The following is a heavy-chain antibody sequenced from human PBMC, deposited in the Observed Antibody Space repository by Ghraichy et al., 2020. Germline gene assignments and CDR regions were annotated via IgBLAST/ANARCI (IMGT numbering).Heavy chain of an antibody. CDR2: ISGSGGST. Sequence: GESLNISCAASGFTFSSYAMSWVRQAPGKGLDWVSAISGSGGSTYYAGSVKGRFTISRDNSQNTLYLQMNSLRAEATAVYYCAKDLNSEQLGGNYWGQGPLVTVSS. D-gene: IGHD6-13*01. V-gene: IGHV3-23*01. J-gene: IGHJ4*02. CDR1: GFTFSSYA. CDR3: AKDLNSEQLGGNY.